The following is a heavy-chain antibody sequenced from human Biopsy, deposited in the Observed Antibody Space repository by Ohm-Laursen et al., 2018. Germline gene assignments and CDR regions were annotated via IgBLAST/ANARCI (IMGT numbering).Heavy chain of an antibody. J-gene: IGHJ5*02. CDR3: ATEVVPAGIGGHWLDP. CDR1: GFTLSYYS. V-gene: IGHV3-21*01. Sequence: SLRLSCSAPGFTLSYYSMTWVRQAPGKGLEWVSSIRSGGDYMFYADSVKGRFTISRDNAKNSLYLQMNSLRAEDTAVYYCATEVVPAGIGGHWLDPWGQGTLVTVSS. CDR2: IRSGGDYM. D-gene: IGHD2-2*01.